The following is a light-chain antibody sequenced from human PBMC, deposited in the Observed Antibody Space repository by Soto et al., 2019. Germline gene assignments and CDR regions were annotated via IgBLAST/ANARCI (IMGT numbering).Light chain of an antibody. J-gene: IGKJ1*01. CDR2: DAS. CDR3: QHYNSYSEA. V-gene: IGKV1-5*01. CDR1: QGISTW. Sequence: DIQMTQSPYTLSASVGDRVTITCRASQGISTWLAWYQQRPGQAPKLLIYDASTVQSGVPSRFSGSGSGTEFTLTISSLQPDDFATYYCQHYNSYSEAFGQGTKVDIK.